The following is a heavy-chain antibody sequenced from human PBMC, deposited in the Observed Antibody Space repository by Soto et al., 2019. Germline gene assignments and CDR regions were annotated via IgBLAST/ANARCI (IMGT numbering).Heavy chain of an antibody. D-gene: IGHD6-19*01. J-gene: IGHJ4*02. V-gene: IGHV3-33*01. Sequence: QVPLVESGGGVVQPGRSLRLSCAASGFTFSSYGMHWVRQAPGKGLEWVAIIWFDGSKKYYADSVKGRFTISRDDSMHTLYLQMNSLRVEDTAVYYCARARGSSGWYSDFWGQGTQVSVSS. CDR1: GFTFSSYG. CDR2: IWFDGSKK. CDR3: ARARGSSGWYSDF.